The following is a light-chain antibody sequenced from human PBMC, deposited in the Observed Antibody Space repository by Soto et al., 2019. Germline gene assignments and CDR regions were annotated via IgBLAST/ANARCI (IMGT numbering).Light chain of an antibody. CDR2: DAS. CDR3: QQYGSTPRT. V-gene: IGKV3D-20*01. J-gene: IGKJ1*01. Sequence: EIVLTQSPATLSLSPGERATLACGASQSISSYLAWYQQKPGQAPRLLIYDASRRATGIPDRFSGSGSGTDFTLTISRLEPEDFAVYYCQQYGSTPRTFGQGTKVDI. CDR1: QSISSY.